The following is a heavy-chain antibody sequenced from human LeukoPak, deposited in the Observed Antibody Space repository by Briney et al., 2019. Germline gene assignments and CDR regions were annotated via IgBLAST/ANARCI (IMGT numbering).Heavy chain of an antibody. CDR3: ARGLAPDEYSSSGVYYFDY. CDR2: INHSGST. Sequence: SSETLSLTCAVYGGSFSGYYWSWIRQPPGKGLEWIGEINHSGSTNYNPSLKSRVTISVDTSKNQFSLKLSSVTAADTAVYYCARGLAPDEYSSSGVYYFDYWGQGTLVTVSS. D-gene: IGHD6-6*01. J-gene: IGHJ4*02. V-gene: IGHV4-34*01. CDR1: GGSFSGYY.